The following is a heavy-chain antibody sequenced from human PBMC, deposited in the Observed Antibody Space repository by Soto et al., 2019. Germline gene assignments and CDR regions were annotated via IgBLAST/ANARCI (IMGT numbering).Heavy chain of an antibody. D-gene: IGHD5-18*01. V-gene: IGHV1-3*01. CDR1: GYTFTSYA. CDR2: INAGNGNT. CDR3: ARGLNGYLHYFDY. J-gene: IGHJ4*02. Sequence: GASVKVSCKASGYTFTSYAMHWVRQAPGQRLEWMGWINAGNGNTKYSQKFQGGVTFTRDTSASTAYMELSSLRSEDTAVYYCARGLNGYLHYFDYWGQGTLVTVSS.